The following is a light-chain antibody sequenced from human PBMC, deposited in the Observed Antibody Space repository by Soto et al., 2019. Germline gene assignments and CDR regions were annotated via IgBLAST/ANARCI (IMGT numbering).Light chain of an antibody. CDR1: QSVSSY. J-gene: IGKJ2*04. V-gene: IGKV3-11*01. CDR3: QGFHTNRCS. Sequence: EIVLTQSPTTLSLSPGERATLSCRASQSVSSYFAWYQQKPGQAPRLLIYDASTRAAGIPARFSGSGSGTDFTLTISSLEPEDFAVYYCQGFHTNRCSFGQGTKLEIK. CDR2: DAS.